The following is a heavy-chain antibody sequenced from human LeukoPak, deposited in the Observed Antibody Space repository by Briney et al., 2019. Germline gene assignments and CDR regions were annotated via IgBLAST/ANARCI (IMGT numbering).Heavy chain of an antibody. CDR1: GLSFGFYA. CDR2: ISGGGAGT. Sequence: GGSLRLSCAASGLSFGFYAMSWVRQAPGKGLEWVSSISGGGAGTYYADSVKGRFTISRDNSKNTLYLQMDSLRAEDTALYYCAKDFVRYNIQFDYWGQGALVTVSS. CDR3: AKDFVRYNIQFDY. J-gene: IGHJ4*02. D-gene: IGHD1-14*01. V-gene: IGHV3-23*01.